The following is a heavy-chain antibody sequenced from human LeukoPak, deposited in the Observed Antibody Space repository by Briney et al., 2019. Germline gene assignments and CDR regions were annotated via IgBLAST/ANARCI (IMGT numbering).Heavy chain of an antibody. D-gene: IGHD3-22*01. V-gene: IGHV3-48*04. J-gene: IGHJ4*02. CDR1: GFTFSSYS. Sequence: QTGGSLRLSCAASGFTFSSYSMIWVRQAPGKGLEWVSYISSSSSTIYYADSVKGRFTISRDNAKSSLYLQMNSLRAEDTAVYYCARAYERFFDYWGQGTLVTVSS. CDR2: ISSSSSTI. CDR3: ARAYERFFDY.